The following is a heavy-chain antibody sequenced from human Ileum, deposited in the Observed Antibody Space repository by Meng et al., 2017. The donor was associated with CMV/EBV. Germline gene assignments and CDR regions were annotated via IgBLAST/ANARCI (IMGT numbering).Heavy chain of an antibody. CDR3: ARAPPRVYYAMDI. D-gene: IGHD3-16*01. V-gene: IGHV1-69*13. CDR1: GGA. CDR2: IFSFSSTS. Sequence: SVKVSCKASGGATWVRQAPGQGLEWMGGIFSFSSTSKYAQKFQGRVTITADESTGTNYMELRRLNVDDTAVYYCARAPPRVYYAMDIWGQGTRVTVSS. J-gene: IGHJ6*02.